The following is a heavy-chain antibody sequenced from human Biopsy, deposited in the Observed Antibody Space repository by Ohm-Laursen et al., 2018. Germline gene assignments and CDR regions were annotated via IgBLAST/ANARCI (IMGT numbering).Heavy chain of an antibody. D-gene: IGHD2-8*01. V-gene: IGHV1-8*01. Sequence: GASVKVSCKTSGYPFTFYEINWVRQATGQGLEWLGWMNPDSGNTDSAQKFHDRVTMTMNTSINTAYLELSSLRSEDTAVYYCARFDNGFDKWGQGTLVTVSS. J-gene: IGHJ4*02. CDR2: MNPDSGNT. CDR3: ARFDNGFDK. CDR1: GYPFTFYE.